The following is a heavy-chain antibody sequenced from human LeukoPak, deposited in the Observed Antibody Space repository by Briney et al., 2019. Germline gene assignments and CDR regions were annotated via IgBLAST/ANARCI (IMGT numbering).Heavy chain of an antibody. CDR3: AELGITMIGGV. Sequence: GGSLRLSCAASGFTFSNYAMSWVRQAPGKGLEWVSAISGSGGTTYYADSVKGRFTISRDNSKNTLYLQMNSLRAEDTAVYYCAELGITMIGGVWGKGTTVTVSS. V-gene: IGHV3-23*01. D-gene: IGHD3-10*02. CDR1: GFTFSNYA. CDR2: ISGSGGTT. J-gene: IGHJ6*04.